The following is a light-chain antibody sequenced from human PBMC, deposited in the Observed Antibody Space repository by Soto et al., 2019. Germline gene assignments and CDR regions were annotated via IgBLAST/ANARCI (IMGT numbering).Light chain of an antibody. CDR3: SSYTSSSTCV. J-gene: IGLJ1*01. CDR1: SSDVGGYNY. V-gene: IGLV2-14*01. Sequence: QSALTQPASVSGSPGQSITISCTGTSSDVGGYNYVSWYQQHPGKAPKLMIYEVSNRPSGVSNRFSGSKSGNTASLTISGLRAEDEADYSCSSYTSSSTCVFGTGTQVTAL. CDR2: EVS.